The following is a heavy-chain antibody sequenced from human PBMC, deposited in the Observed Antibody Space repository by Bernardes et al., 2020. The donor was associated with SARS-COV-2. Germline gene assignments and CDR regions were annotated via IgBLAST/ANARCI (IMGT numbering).Heavy chain of an antibody. CDR1: GGSISSSSYY. J-gene: IGHJ4*02. V-gene: IGHV4-39*01. D-gene: IGHD5-18*01. Sequence: SETLSLTCTVSGGSISSSSYYWGWIRQPPGKGLEWIGRIYYSGSTYYNPSLKSRVTISVDTSKNQFSLKLSSVTAADTAVYYCARQAPTWIPLWSDDYWGQGTLVTVSS. CDR2: IYYSGST. CDR3: ARQAPTWIPLWSDDY.